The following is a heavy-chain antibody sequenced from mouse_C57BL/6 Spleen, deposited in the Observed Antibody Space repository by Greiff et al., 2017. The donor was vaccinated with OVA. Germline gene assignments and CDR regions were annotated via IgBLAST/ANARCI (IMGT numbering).Heavy chain of an antibody. J-gene: IGHJ2*01. V-gene: IGHV1-50*01. CDR1: GYTFTSYW. CDR2: IDPSDSYT. Sequence: QVQLQQPGAELVKPGASVKLSCKASGYTFTSYWMQWVKQRPGQGLEWIGEIDPSDSYTNYNHKFKGKATLTVDTSSSTAYMQLSSLTSEESAVYDSARGGGPNFDYWGQGTTLTVSS. D-gene: IGHD1-1*02. CDR3: ARGGGPNFDY.